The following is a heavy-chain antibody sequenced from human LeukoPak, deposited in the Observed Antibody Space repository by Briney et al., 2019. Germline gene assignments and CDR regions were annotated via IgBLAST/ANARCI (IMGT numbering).Heavy chain of an antibody. CDR1: GYTFTCYY. J-gene: IGHJ4*02. D-gene: IGHD2-15*01. V-gene: IGHV1-2*02. CDR2: INPNSGGT. Sequence: GASVKVSCKASGYTFTCYYMHWVRQAPGQGLEWMGWINPNSGGTNYAQKFQGRVTMTRDTSISTAYMELSRLRPDDTAVYYCARYPCSGGSCYSDYWGQGTLVTVSS. CDR3: ARYPCSGGSCYSDY.